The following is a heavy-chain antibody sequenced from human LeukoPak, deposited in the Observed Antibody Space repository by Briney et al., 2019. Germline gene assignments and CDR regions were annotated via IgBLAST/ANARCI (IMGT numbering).Heavy chain of an antibody. CDR2: IIPIFGTA. Sequence: SVKVSCKASGGTFSSYAISWVRQAPGQGLEWMGGIIPIFGTANYAQKFQGRITMTRDMSTSTVYMELSSLRSEDTAVYYCARDAGAYSNYTGYYYYMDVWGKGTTVTVSS. D-gene: IGHD4-11*01. J-gene: IGHJ6*03. V-gene: IGHV1-69*05. CDR1: GGTFSSYA. CDR3: ARDAGAYSNYTGYYYYMDV.